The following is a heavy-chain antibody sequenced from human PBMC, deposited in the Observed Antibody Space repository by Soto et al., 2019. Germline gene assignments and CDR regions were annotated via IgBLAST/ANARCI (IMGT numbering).Heavy chain of an antibody. CDR3: ARVGGSGPDY. J-gene: IGHJ4*02. Sequence: EVQLVESGGGFVQPGGSLRLSCAASGFTFSSYAMHWVRQAPGKGLEYVSAISSNGGSTYYANSVKGRFTISRDNSKNTLYLQMGSLRAEDMAVYYCARVGGSGPDYWGQGTLVTVSS. V-gene: IGHV3-64*01. CDR2: ISSNGGST. D-gene: IGHD2-15*01. CDR1: GFTFSSYA.